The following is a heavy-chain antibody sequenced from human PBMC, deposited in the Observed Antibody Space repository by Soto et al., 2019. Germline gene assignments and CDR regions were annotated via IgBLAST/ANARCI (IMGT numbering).Heavy chain of an antibody. V-gene: IGHV3-33*01. D-gene: IGHD6-19*01. Sequence: QVQLVESGGGVVQPGRSLRLSCAASGFNFSSYVMHWVRQAPGKGLEWVAVIWYDGGNKYYAGSVKGRFTISRDNSKNTLYRQMNSLRAEDTAVYYCARDGQWLPRDGLRSSYYFDYGGQGTLVTVSS. CDR2: IWYDGGNK. J-gene: IGHJ4*02. CDR3: ARDGQWLPRDGLRSSYYFDY. CDR1: GFNFSSYV.